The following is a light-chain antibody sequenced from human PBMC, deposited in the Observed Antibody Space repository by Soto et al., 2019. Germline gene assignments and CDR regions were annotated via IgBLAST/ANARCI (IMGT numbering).Light chain of an antibody. Sequence: QSALTQPASVSGSPGQSITISCTGTSSDVGGYNYVSWYQQHPGKAPKLMIYDVSNRPSVVSSRFSGSTSGNTASLTISGLHADDEADYYCSSYTSSSTLVFGTGTKLTVL. CDR1: SSDVGGYNY. CDR3: SSYTSSSTLV. J-gene: IGLJ1*01. V-gene: IGLV2-14*01. CDR2: DVS.